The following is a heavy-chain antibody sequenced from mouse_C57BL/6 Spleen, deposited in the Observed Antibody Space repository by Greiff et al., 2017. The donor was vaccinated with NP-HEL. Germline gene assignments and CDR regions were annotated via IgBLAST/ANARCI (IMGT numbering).Heavy chain of an antibody. CDR2: IDPEDGET. J-gene: IGHJ1*03. D-gene: IGHD1-1*01. V-gene: IGHV14-2*01. Sequence: EVQLQQSGAELVKPGASVKLSCTASGFNIKDYYMHWVKQRTEQGLEWIGRIDPEDGETKYAPKFQGKATITADTSSNTAYLQLSSLTSEDTAVYYCASSGYYGSSYWYFDVWGTGTTVTVSS. CDR1: GFNIKDYY. CDR3: ASSGYYGSSYWYFDV.